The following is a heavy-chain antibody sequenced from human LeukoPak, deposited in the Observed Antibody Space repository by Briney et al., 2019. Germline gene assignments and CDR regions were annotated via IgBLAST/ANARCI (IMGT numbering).Heavy chain of an antibody. CDR1: GGTFSSYA. CDR3: ARVGGSSSENDY. CDR2: ISGYNSNT. D-gene: IGHD6-13*01. V-gene: IGHV1-18*01. Sequence: GASVKVSCKASGGTFSSYAISWVRQATGQGLECMGWISGYNSNTHYEQKFQGRVTMTTDTSTSTAYMELRSLRSDDTAVYYCARVGGSSSENDYWGQGTLVTVSS. J-gene: IGHJ4*02.